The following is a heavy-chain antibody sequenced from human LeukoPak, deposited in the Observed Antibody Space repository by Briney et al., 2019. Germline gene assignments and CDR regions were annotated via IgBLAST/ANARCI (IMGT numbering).Heavy chain of an antibody. CDR3: ARDRDLELLGDAFDI. V-gene: IGHV1-18*01. J-gene: IGHJ3*02. CDR2: ISAYNGNT. Sequence: GASVKVSCKASGYTFTSYGIGWVRQAPGQGLEWMGWISAYNGNTNYAQKLQGRVTMTTDTSTSTAYMGLRSLRSDDTAVYYCARDRDLELLGDAFDIWGQGTMVTVSS. CDR1: GYTFTSYG. D-gene: IGHD1-26*01.